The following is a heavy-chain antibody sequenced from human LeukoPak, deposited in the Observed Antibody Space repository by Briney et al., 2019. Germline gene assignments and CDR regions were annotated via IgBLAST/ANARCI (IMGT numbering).Heavy chain of an antibody. Sequence: PSETLSLTCTVSGGSISSSSYYWGWIRQPPGKGLEWIGSIYYSGSTYYNPSLKSRVTISVDTSKNQFSLKLSSVTAADTAVYYCARMNYGSGSHRAFDIWGQGTMVTVSS. CDR1: GGSISSSSYY. CDR2: IYYSGST. J-gene: IGHJ3*02. V-gene: IGHV4-39*01. D-gene: IGHD3-10*01. CDR3: ARMNYGSGSHRAFDI.